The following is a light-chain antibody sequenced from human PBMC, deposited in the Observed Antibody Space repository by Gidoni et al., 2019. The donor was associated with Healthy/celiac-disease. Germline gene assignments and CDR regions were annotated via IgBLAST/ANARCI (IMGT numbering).Light chain of an antibody. J-gene: IGKJ4*01. CDR1: QSISSW. CDR2: KAS. CDR3: QQYNSYSLT. Sequence: DIQMSQSPSTLSASVGDRVTITCRASQSISSWLAWYQQKPGKAPKLLIYKASSLESGVPSRFSGSGSGTEFTLTISSLQPDDFATYYCQQYNSYSLTFGGGTKVEIK. V-gene: IGKV1-5*03.